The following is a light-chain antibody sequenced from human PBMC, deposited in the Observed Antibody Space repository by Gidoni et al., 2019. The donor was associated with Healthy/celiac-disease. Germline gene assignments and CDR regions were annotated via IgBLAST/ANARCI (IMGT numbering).Light chain of an antibody. CDR3: QQYYSTPLT. CDR1: QSVLYSSNNKNY. V-gene: IGKV4-1*01. J-gene: IGKJ4*01. CDR2: WAS. Sequence: IVLTQAPDSLAGSLGERATINCKSSQSVLYSSNNKNYVAWYQQKPGQHPKLLIYWASTREYGVPDRFSGSGSGTDFTLTISSLQAEDVAVYYCQQYYSTPLTFGGGTKVEIK.